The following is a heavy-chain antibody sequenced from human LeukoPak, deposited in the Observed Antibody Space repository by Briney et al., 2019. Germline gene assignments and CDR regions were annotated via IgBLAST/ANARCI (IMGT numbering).Heavy chain of an antibody. CDR3: ARVGRGSDFDY. D-gene: IGHD3-10*01. J-gene: IGHJ4*02. Sequence: SETLSLTCTVSGGPISDYYWNWIRQPPGKGLEWIAYIHYSGNTNYNPSLKSRVTISADTSKNQFSLKLSSVTAADTAVYYCARVGRGSDFDYWGQGTLVAVSS. V-gene: IGHV4-59*01. CDR2: IHYSGNT. CDR1: GGPISDYY.